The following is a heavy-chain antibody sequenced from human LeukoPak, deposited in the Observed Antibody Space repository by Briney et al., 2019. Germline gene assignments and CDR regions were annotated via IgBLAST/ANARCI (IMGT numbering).Heavy chain of an antibody. V-gene: IGHV1-2*02. D-gene: IGHD3-10*01. J-gene: IGHJ4*02. Sequence: ASVKVSCRASGYTFTGYYMHWVRQAPGQGLEWMGWFNPNSGGTNYAQKFQGRVTMTRDTSISTAYMELSRLRSDDTAVYYCARITMVRGVILDYWGQGTLVTVSS. CDR3: ARITMVRGVILDY. CDR2: FNPNSGGT. CDR1: GYTFTGYY.